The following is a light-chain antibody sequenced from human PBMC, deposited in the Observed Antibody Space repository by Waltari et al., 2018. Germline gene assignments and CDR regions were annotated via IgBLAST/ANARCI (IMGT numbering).Light chain of an antibody. CDR2: QAS. J-gene: IGKJ1*01. Sequence: DIQMTQSPSTLSASVGDRVTITCRTSQGISSWLAWYQQTPGKAPKLLIYQASTLESGVPSRFSGSGSGTEVTLTISSLQPDDSATYYCQQYDHYPWTFGQGTKVELK. V-gene: IGKV1-5*03. CDR1: QGISSW. CDR3: QQYDHYPWT.